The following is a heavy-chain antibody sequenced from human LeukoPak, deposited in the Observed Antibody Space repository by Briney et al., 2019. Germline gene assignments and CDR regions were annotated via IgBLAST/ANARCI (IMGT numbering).Heavy chain of an antibody. Sequence: RPSETLSLTCAVYGGSFSGYYWSWLRQPPGKGLEWMGEINHSGSTNYNPSLKSRGTISVDTSKSQFSLKLSSVTAADTAVYYCARGPPGVQLWLKAPPDYRGQGSLVAVCS. CDR1: GGSFSGYY. J-gene: IGHJ4*02. D-gene: IGHD5-18*01. V-gene: IGHV4-34*01. CDR2: INHSGST. CDR3: ARGPPGVQLWLKAPPDY.